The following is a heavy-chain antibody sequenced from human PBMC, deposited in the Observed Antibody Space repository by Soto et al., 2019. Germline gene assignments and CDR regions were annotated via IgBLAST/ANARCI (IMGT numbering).Heavy chain of an antibody. J-gene: IGHJ4*02. CDR3: ASRREDSSGRPIVY. CDR1: GFTFSSYW. D-gene: IGHD3-22*01. V-gene: IGHV3-74*01. Sequence: EVQLVESGGGLVQPGGSLRLSCAASGFTFSSYWMHWVRQVPGKGLVWVSRINSDGSSTSYADSVKGGFTIARDNATITLYLHKNSLRAEDTVVYYCASRREDSSGRPIVYGGQGLMVAVSS. CDR2: INSDGSST.